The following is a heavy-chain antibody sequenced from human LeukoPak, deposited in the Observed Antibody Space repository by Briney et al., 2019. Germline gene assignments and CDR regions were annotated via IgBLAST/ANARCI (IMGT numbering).Heavy chain of an antibody. V-gene: IGHV4-34*01. D-gene: IGHD3-9*01. Sequence: SETLSLTCTVSGGSISGYYWSWIRQPPGKGLEWIGEINHSGSTNYNPSLKSRVTISVDTSKNQFSLKLSSVTAADTAVYYCARGFGTIRYFDWLSSYYFDYWGQGTLVTVSS. CDR1: GGSISGYY. CDR3: ARGFGTIRYFDWLSSYYFDY. J-gene: IGHJ4*02. CDR2: INHSGST.